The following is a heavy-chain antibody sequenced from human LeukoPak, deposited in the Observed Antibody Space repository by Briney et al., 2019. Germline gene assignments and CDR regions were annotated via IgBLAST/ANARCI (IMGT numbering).Heavy chain of an antibody. CDR2: ISSSGSTI. D-gene: IGHD3-22*01. V-gene: IGHV3-11*04. CDR1: GFTFSDYY. Sequence: GGSLRLSCAASGFTFSDYYMSWIREAPGEGLQWVSYISSSGSTIYYADSVKGRFTISRDNAKNSLYLQMNSLRAEDTAVYYCARERGSYYDSSGYYYFDYWGQGTLVTVSS. CDR3: ARERGSYYDSSGYYYFDY. J-gene: IGHJ4*02.